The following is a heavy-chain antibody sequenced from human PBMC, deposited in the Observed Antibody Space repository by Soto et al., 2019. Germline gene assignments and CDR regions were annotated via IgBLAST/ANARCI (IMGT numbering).Heavy chain of an antibody. J-gene: IGHJ4*02. CDR1: GFTFSNYG. Sequence: QVQLVESGGGVVQPGRSLRLSCATSGFTFSNYGMHWVRQAPVKGLEWVAFIWYDGSNKYYADSVKGRFTISRDNSKNTLYLQMNSLRAEDTAVYYCARDHDDSSGYPTRYWGQGSLVTVSS. V-gene: IGHV3-33*01. D-gene: IGHD3-22*01. CDR2: IWYDGSNK. CDR3: ARDHDDSSGYPTRY.